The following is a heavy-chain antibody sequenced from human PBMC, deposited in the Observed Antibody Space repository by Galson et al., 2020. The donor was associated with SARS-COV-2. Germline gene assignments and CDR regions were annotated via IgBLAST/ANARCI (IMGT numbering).Heavy chain of an antibody. Sequence: SVKVSCKASGGTFSSYAISWVRQAPGQGLEWMGGIIPILGIANYAQKFQGRVTITADKSTSTAYMELSSLRSEDTAVYYCARVPYYYDSSGYYFLDYRGQGTLVTVSS. J-gene: IGHJ4*02. CDR2: IIPILGIA. CDR3: ARVPYYYDSSGYYFLDY. CDR1: GGTFSSYA. D-gene: IGHD3-22*01. V-gene: IGHV1-69*10.